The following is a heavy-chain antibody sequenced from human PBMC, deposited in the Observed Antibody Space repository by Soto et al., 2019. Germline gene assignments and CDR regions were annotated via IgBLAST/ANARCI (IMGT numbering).Heavy chain of an antibody. CDR1: GGSISSSSYY. CDR2: IYYSGST. V-gene: IGHV4-39*01. CDR3: ASQAGFYYYYGMDV. J-gene: IGHJ6*02. Sequence: PSETLSLTSTDSGGSISSSSYYWGWIRQPPGKGLEWIGSIYYSGSTYYNPSLKSRVTISVDTSKNQFSLKLSSVTAADTAVYYCASQAGFYYYYGMDVWGQGTTVTVFS. D-gene: IGHD6-19*01.